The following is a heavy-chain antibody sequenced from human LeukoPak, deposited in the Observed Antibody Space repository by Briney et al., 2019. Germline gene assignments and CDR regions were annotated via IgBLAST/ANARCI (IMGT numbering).Heavy chain of an antibody. V-gene: IGHV3-30*18. D-gene: IGHD6-19*01. CDR2: ISYDGSNK. CDR3: AKDPYGSGWYYFDY. CDR1: GFTFSSYG. Sequence: GGSLRLSCAASGFTFSSYGMHWVRQAPGKGLEWVAVISYDGSNKYYADSVKGRFTISRDNSKNTLYLQMNSLRAEDTAVYYCAKDPYGSGWYYFDYWGQGTLVTVSS. J-gene: IGHJ4*02.